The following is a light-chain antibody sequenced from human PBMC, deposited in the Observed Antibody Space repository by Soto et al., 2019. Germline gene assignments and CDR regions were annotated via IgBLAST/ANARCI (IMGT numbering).Light chain of an antibody. V-gene: IGLV3-21*02. Sequence: SYELTQPPSVSVAPGQTASITCGANSFGNKRVHWYQQKPGQAPLLVVYDDRDRPSGIPERFSGSKSGNTATLTISRVEVGDEADYFCQVWDSGSDFWVFGGGTQLTVL. CDR3: QVWDSGSDFWV. CDR1: SFGNKR. CDR2: DDR. J-gene: IGLJ3*02.